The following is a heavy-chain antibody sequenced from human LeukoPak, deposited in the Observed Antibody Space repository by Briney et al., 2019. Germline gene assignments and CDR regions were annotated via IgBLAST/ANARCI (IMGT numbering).Heavy chain of an antibody. J-gene: IGHJ3*02. V-gene: IGHV1-2*02. CDR3: ARWGIGDLRNTFDI. D-gene: IGHD3-10*01. Sequence: ASVKVSCKASGYTFTGNYMYWVRQAPGQGLEWMGWINPNSGGTNYAQKFQGRFTMTRDTSISTAYMEMSRLRSDDTAVYYCARWGIGDLRNTFDIWGHGTMVTVSS. CDR2: INPNSGGT. CDR1: GYTFTGNY.